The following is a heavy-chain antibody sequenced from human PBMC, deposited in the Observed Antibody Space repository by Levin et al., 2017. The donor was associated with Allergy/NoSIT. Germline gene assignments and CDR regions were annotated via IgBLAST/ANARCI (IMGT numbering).Heavy chain of an antibody. CDR2: IYSGGST. Sequence: GGSLRLSCAASGFTVSSNYMSWVRQAPGKGLEWVSIIYSGGSTYYGDSVQGRFTISRDNSKNTLYLQMNSLRAEDTAVYFCARDRPHYDILTGYRGGYFDYWGQGTLVTVSS. CDR1: GFTVSSNY. J-gene: IGHJ4*02. CDR3: ARDRPHYDILTGYRGGYFDY. D-gene: IGHD3-9*01. V-gene: IGHV3-53*01.